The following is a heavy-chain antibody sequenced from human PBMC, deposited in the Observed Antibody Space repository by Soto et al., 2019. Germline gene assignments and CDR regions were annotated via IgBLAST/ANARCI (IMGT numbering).Heavy chain of an antibody. V-gene: IGHV3-64*01. D-gene: IGHD2-15*01. J-gene: IGHJ4*02. CDR3: AGGDCSGGSCYFDY. CDR2: MSSNGGST. Sequence: EVQLVESGGGLVQPGGSLRLSCAASGFTFSSYAMHWVRQAPGKGLEYVSAMSSNGGSTYYANSVKGRFTISRDNSKNTLYLPMGSLRAEDMAVYYCAGGDCSGGSCYFDYWGQGTLVTVSS. CDR1: GFTFSSYA.